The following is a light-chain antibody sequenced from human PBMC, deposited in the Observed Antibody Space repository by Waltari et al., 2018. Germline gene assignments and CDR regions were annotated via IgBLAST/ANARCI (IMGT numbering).Light chain of an antibody. CDR2: SAS. V-gene: IGKV1-39*01. J-gene: IGKJ2*01. CDR3: QQTDTSPST. CDR1: QSISRF. Sequence: DIQVTQSPSSLSASVGDRVTITCRASQSISRFLNWYQQKPGKAPKLLIYSASILPSGVPSRFGGSGSGTDFTLTISSLEPEDFATYCCQQTDTSPSTFGQGTKLDFK.